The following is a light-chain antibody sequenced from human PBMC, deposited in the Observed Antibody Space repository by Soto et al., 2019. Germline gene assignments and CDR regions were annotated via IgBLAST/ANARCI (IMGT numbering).Light chain of an antibody. V-gene: IGKV3-11*01. CDR1: QSVSSY. Sequence: EIVLTQSPATLSLSPGERATLSCRASQSVSSYLAWYQQKPGQAPRLLIYDASNRSTGIPARFSGSGSGTDFTLIISSIEPEDVAVYYCQQRSNWPQYTFGQGTKLEIK. J-gene: IGKJ2*01. CDR2: DAS. CDR3: QQRSNWPQYT.